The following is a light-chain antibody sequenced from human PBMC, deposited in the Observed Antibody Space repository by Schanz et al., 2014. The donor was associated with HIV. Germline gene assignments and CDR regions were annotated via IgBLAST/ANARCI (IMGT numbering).Light chain of an antibody. Sequence: IWMTQSPSLLSASTGDRVTIPCRASQSISSWLGWYQQKPGKAPELLIYKASTLQIGVPSRFSGSGFGTEFTLTISSLQPDDFATYYCHHYSTYFRTFGQGTKLEIK. CDR1: QSISSW. CDR3: HHYSTYFRT. CDR2: KAS. J-gene: IGKJ2*01. V-gene: IGKV1-5*03.